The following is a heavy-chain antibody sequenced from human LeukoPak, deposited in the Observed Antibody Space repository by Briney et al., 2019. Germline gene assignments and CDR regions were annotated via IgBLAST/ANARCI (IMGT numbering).Heavy chain of an antibody. CDR1: GGSISSGGYS. CDR2: IYHSGST. Sequence: SQTLSLTCAVSGGSISSGGYSWSWIRQPPGKGLEWIGYIYHSGSTYYNPSLKSRVTISVVRSKNQFSLKLSSVTAADTAVYYCARSRIQLWSPDAFDIWGQGTMVTVSS. J-gene: IGHJ3*02. V-gene: IGHV4-30-2*01. CDR3: ARSRIQLWSPDAFDI. D-gene: IGHD5-18*01.